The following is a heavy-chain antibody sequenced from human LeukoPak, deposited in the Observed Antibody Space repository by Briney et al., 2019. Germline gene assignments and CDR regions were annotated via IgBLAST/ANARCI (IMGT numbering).Heavy chain of an antibody. D-gene: IGHD3-3*01. V-gene: IGHV3-23*01. J-gene: IGHJ4*02. CDR3: TRHKGYDFWSGYSGEFDY. CDR2: ISGSGGST. CDR1: GFTFSSYA. Sequence: PGGSLRLSCAASGFTFSSYAMSWVRQAPGKGLEWVSAISGSGGSTYYADSVKGRFTISRDNSKNTAYLQMNSLKTEDTAVYYCTRHKGYDFWSGYSGEFDYWGQRTLVTVSS.